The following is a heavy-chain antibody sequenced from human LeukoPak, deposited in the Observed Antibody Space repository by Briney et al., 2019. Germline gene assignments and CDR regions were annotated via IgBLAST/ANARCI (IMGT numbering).Heavy chain of an antibody. Sequence: ASVKVSCKTSVYIFTSYGITWVRQAPGQGLEWMGWISAYNGATDFAHNLQGRVTMTTDTSTTTVYMELRSLRSDDTAVYYCARCWSFDRGYCDYWGQGTLVTASS. CDR1: VYIFTSYG. J-gene: IGHJ4*02. V-gene: IGHV1-18*01. CDR3: ARCWSFDRGYCDY. CDR2: ISAYNGAT.